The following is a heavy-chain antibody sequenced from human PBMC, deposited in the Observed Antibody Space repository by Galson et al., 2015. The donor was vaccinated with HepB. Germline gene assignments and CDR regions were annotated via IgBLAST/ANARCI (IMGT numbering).Heavy chain of an antibody. Sequence: SLRLSCAASGFTVSSNYMSWVRQAPGKGLEWVSVIYSGGSTYYADSVKGRFTISRDNSKNTLYLQMNSLRAEDTAVYYCARAILSLRIGVAGPVYGMDVWGQGTTVTVSS. CDR2: IYSGGST. V-gene: IGHV3-66*01. J-gene: IGHJ6*02. CDR3: ARAILSLRIGVAGPVYGMDV. D-gene: IGHD6-19*01. CDR1: GFTVSSNY.